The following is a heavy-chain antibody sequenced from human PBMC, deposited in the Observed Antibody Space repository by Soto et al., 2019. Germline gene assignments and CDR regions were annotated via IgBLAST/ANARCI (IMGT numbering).Heavy chain of an antibody. D-gene: IGHD3-16*01. CDR3: ARDRLSYYFDY. J-gene: IGHJ4*02. V-gene: IGHV6-1*01. Sequence: SQTLSLTCAISGDSVSSNSAAWNWISQSPSRGLEWLGSTYYRSKWYNDYAVSVKSRITISPDTSKNQFSLQLNSVTLEYTAVYDCARDRLSYYFDYWGQGTLVTVSS. CDR1: GDSVSSNSAA. CDR2: TYYRSKWYN.